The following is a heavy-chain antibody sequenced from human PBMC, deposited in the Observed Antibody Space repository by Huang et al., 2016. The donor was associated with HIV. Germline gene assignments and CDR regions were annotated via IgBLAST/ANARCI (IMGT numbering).Heavy chain of an antibody. Sequence: EVQLVESGGGLVQPGGSLRLSCAASGFSIISYWMHWVRQAPGKGVVGGSRINSDGSSTSYADTVKGRFTISRDNAKNTLYLQMNSLRAEDTAVYYCARDPRIQSWLNFFDYWGQGTLVSVSS. CDR2: INSDGSST. CDR3: ARDPRIQSWLNFFDY. V-gene: IGHV3-74*01. D-gene: IGHD3-22*01. CDR1: GFSIISYW. J-gene: IGHJ4*02.